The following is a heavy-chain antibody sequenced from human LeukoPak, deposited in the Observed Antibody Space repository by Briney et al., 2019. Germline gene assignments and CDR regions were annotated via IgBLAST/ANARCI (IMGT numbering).Heavy chain of an antibody. CDR3: ARGDLWLGH. D-gene: IGHD3-10*01. CDR1: GFIFISYW. Sequence: GGSLRLSCATPGFIFISYWMCSVRQAPGKGLEWVANIMSDGSEEYYGDSVNGRFTISRDNAKNSLYLQMNSLRVEDTAVYYCARGDLWLGHWGQGSLVTVSS. V-gene: IGHV3-7*01. CDR2: IMSDGSEE. J-gene: IGHJ4*02.